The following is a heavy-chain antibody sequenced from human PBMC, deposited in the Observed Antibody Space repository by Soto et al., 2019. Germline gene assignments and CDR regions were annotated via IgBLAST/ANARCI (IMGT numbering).Heavy chain of an antibody. J-gene: IGHJ4*02. CDR3: AGWGGHDYNY. Sequence: EVQLLGSGGGLVQPGGSLRLSCVGSGFTFSTYWMNWVRQAPGKGLEWVANINPDGNVGTYVDSVRGRFTTSRDNAKNSLYLQMNSLRADDTAVYFCAGWGGHDYNYWGQGSWSPSPQ. V-gene: IGHV3-7*03. CDR1: GFTFSTYW. D-gene: IGHD4-4*01. CDR2: INPDGNVG.